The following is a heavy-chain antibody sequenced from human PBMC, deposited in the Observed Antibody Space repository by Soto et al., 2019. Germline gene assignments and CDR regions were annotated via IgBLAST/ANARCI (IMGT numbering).Heavy chain of an antibody. J-gene: IGHJ6*02. CDR1: GFTFSDSY. V-gene: IGHV3-11*01. Sequence: VGSLRLSCAASGFTFSDSYMSWIRQAPGKGLEWISYITFSGNTVYYADSLKGRFTISRDNAKNSLYLQMNRLRAEDTAVYYCARVSWREKYGMDVWGQGTTVTVSS. CDR2: ITFSGNTV. CDR3: ARVSWREKYGMDV.